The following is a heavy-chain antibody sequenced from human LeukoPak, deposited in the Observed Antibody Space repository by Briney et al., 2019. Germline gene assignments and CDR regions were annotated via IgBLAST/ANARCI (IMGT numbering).Heavy chain of an antibody. CDR2: ISSSSSYI. CDR3: ARGIHGVSNWFHP. V-gene: IGHV3-21*01. D-gene: IGHD4-17*01. Sequence: KPGGTLRLSCAASGFTFSSYSMNWVRQAPGKGLEWVSSISSSSSYIYYADSVKGRFTISRDNAKNSLYLQMNSLRAEDTAVYYCARGIHGVSNWFHPWGQGTLVTVSS. CDR1: GFTFSSYS. J-gene: IGHJ5*02.